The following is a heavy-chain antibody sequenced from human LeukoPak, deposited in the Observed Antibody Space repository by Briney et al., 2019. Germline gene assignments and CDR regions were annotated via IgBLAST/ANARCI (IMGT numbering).Heavy chain of an antibody. J-gene: IGHJ5*02. CDR3: AKHARRGPHWFDP. V-gene: IGHV3-30*04. D-gene: IGHD2-8*01. Sequence: PGGSLRLSCAASGFTFSSYVMHWVRQAPGKGLEWVAIISYDGSNEYYADSVKGRFTISRDNSKNTLYLQMNSLRADDTAVYYCAKHARRGPHWFDPWGQGTLVTVSS. CDR2: ISYDGSNE. CDR1: GFTFSSYV.